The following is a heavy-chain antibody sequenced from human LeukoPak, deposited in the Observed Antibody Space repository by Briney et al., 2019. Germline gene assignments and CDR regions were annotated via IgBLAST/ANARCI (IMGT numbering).Heavy chain of an antibody. Sequence: SQTLSLTRTVSGGSISSGGYYWSWIRQHPGKGLEWIGYIYYSGSTYYNPSLKSRVTISVDTSKNQFSLKLSSVTAADTAVYYCASGSAARPAYFDYWGQGTLVTVSS. V-gene: IGHV4-31*03. J-gene: IGHJ4*02. D-gene: IGHD6-6*01. CDR3: ASGSAARPAYFDY. CDR2: IYYSGST. CDR1: GGSISSGGYY.